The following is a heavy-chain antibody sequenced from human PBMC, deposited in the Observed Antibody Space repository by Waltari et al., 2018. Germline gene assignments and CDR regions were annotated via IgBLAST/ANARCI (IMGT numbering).Heavy chain of an antibody. CDR3: ARDPIVVVAATSAFDP. V-gene: IGHV4-34*01. Sequence: QVQLQQWGAGLLKPSETLSLTCAVYGGSFSGYYWSWLRQPPGKGREGIGEINHRGSTNYNPSLKSRVTISVDTSKNQFSLKLSSVTAADTAVYYCARDPIVVVAATSAFDPWGQGTLVTVSS. J-gene: IGHJ5*02. CDR2: INHRGST. D-gene: IGHD2-15*01. CDR1: GGSFSGYY.